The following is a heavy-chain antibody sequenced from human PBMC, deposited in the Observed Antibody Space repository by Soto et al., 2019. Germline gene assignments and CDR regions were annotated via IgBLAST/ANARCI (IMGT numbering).Heavy chain of an antibody. CDR2: IIPNLGIA. J-gene: IGHJ5*02. CDR3: ARDYCSSTSCYAYSWFDP. D-gene: IGHD2-2*01. CDR1: GGTFSSYT. Sequence: QVQLVQSGAEVKKPGSSVKVSCKASGGTFSSYTISWVRQAPGQGLEWMGRIIPNLGIANYAQKFQGRVTITADKSTSTAYMELSSLRSEDTAVYYCARDYCSSTSCYAYSWFDPWGQGTLVTVSS. V-gene: IGHV1-69*08.